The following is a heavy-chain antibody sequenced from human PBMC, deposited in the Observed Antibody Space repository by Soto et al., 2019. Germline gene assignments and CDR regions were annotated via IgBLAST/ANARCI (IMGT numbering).Heavy chain of an antibody. Sequence: SETLSLTCTVSGDSISSGDYYWTWIRQPPGKGLEWIGYVYYTGSTFNTPSLKSRVTISVDTSKNQFSLQLSSVTAADTAVYYCAREGGRHHYLAYWGPGTLVTVSS. CDR1: GDSISSGDYY. V-gene: IGHV4-30-4*01. CDR2: VYYTGST. D-gene: IGHD1-26*01. CDR3: AREGGRHHYLAY. J-gene: IGHJ4*02.